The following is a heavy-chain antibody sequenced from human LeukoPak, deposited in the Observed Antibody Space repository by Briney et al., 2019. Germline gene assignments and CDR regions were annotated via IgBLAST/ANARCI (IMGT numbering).Heavy chain of an antibody. J-gene: IGHJ3*02. CDR3: ASQPVDTAMVRNDAFDI. D-gene: IGHD5-18*01. CDR2: IYYSGST. CDR1: GGSISSGDYY. V-gene: IGHV4-30-4*08. Sequence: SQTLSLTCTVSGGSISSGDYYWSWIRQPPGKGLEWLGYIYYSGSTYYNPSLKSRVTISVDTSKNQFSLKLSSVTATDTAVYYCASQPVDTAMVRNDAFDIWGQGTMVTVSS.